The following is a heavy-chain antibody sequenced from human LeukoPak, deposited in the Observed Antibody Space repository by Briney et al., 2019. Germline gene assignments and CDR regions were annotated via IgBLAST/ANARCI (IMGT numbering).Heavy chain of an antibody. D-gene: IGHD6-19*01. CDR2: IYGGGST. CDR1: GFNFRAYW. J-gene: IGHJ4*02. Sequence: GGSLRLSCTTSGFNFRAYWMGWVRQAPGKGLEWVSVIYGGGSTYYADSVKGRFTISRDTSKNTLHLQMNSLRAEDTAVYYCATWPGGWYGEDSWGQGTLVTVSS. CDR3: ATWPGGWYGEDS. V-gene: IGHV3-53*01.